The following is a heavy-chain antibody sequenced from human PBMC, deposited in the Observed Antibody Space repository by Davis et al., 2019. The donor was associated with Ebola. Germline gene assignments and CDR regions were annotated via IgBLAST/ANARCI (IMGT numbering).Heavy chain of an antibody. CDR2: ISGSGGST. J-gene: IGHJ6*02. V-gene: IGHV3-23*01. CDR1: GFTFRSYW. D-gene: IGHD5-18*01. CDR3: AKDPYYTAMVTDLLYYYYGMDV. Sequence: GESLKISCAVSGFTFRSYWMHWVRQAPGKGLEWVSAISGSGGSTYYADSVKGRFTISRDNSKNTLYLQMNSLRAEDTAVYYCAKDPYYTAMVTDLLYYYYGMDVWGQGTTVTVSS.